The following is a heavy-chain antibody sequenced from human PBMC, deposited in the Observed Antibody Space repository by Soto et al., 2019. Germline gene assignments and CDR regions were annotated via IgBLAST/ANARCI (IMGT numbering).Heavy chain of an antibody. V-gene: IGHV4-31*03. J-gene: IGHJ5*02. CDR3: ARDRIAAAPGGWFDP. Sequence: SETLSLTCTVSGGSISSGGYYWSWIRQHPGKGLEWIGYIYYSGSTYYNPSLKSRVTISVDTSKNQSSLKLSSVTAADTAVYYCARDRIAAAPGGWFDPWGQGTLVTVSS. D-gene: IGHD6-13*01. CDR2: IYYSGST. CDR1: GGSISSGGYY.